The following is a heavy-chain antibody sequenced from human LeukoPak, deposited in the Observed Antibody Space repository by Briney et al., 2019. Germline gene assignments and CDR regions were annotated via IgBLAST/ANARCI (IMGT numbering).Heavy chain of an antibody. CDR2: IYSGGST. Sequence: PGGSLRLSCAASGFTVSSNYMSWGRQAPWKGLEGGSVIYSGGSTYYPDSVKARFTISRDNSKNTLYLQMNSLRAEDTAVYYCARELAYCGGDCPDAFDIWGQGTMVTVSS. CDR1: GFTVSSNY. D-gene: IGHD2-21*02. V-gene: IGHV3-66*02. J-gene: IGHJ3*02. CDR3: ARELAYCGGDCPDAFDI.